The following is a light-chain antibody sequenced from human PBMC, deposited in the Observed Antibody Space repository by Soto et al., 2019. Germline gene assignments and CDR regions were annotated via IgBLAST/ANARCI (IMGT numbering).Light chain of an antibody. CDR3: QQLNSYPLT. J-gene: IGKJ4*01. Sequence: DIQLTQFPSLVSASVGDRVTITCRASQGISSYLAWYQQKPGKAPKLLIYAASTLQSGVPSRFSGSGSGTEFTLTISSLQPEDFATYSCQQLNSYPLTFGGGTKVAIK. CDR2: AAS. CDR1: QGISSY. V-gene: IGKV1-9*01.